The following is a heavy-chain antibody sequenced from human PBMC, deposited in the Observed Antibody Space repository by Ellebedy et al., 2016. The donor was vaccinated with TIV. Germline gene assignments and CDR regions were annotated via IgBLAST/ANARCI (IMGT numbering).Heavy chain of an antibody. J-gene: IGHJ4*02. CDR2: IYSGGGT. V-gene: IGHV3-53*01. CDR1: GFIVSSNY. Sequence: GESLKISCEVSGFIVSSNYMSWVRKAPGKGLEWVSVIYSGGGTNYADSVKGRFTISRDNSNNAVILQMSSLRAEDTAVYYCARDRGLGVPRFDYWGRGALVSVSS. D-gene: IGHD3-10*01. CDR3: ARDRGLGVPRFDY.